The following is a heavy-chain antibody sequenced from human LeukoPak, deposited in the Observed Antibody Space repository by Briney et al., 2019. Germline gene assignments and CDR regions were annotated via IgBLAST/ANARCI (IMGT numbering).Heavy chain of an antibody. V-gene: IGHV3-23*01. CDR3: AKDDGQLWFGKQNYFDY. D-gene: IGHD3-10*01. CDR1: GFTFSSYA. J-gene: IGHJ4*02. CDR2: ISGSDGYT. Sequence: GGSLRLSCAASGFTFSSYAMSWVRQAPGEGLEWVSTISGSDGYTYYADSVKGRFTISRDNSKNTLYLQMNSLRAEDTAVYYCAKDDGQLWFGKQNYFDYWGQGTLVTVSS.